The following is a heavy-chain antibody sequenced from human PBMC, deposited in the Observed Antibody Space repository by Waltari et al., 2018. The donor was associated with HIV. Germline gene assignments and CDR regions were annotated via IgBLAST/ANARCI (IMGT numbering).Heavy chain of an antibody. J-gene: IGHJ6*02. CDR2: VNNEGSST. V-gene: IGHV3-74*01. CDR3: ARVQKDSAHYDGLNV. Sequence: EVQLVESGGGLVQPGGSLRLSCAASGFTFYRYWMHWVRQDPGKGRGWVSRVNNEGSSTNYAHSVKSRVTISRDNAKNTLSLQMNSLSVEDTAVYYCARVQKDSAHYDGLNVWGQGTTVIVSS. CDR1: GFTFYRYW. D-gene: IGHD4-4*01.